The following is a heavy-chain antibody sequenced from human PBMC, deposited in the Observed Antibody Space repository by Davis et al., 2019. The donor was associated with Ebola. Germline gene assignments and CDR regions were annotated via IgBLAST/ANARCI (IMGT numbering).Heavy chain of an antibody. V-gene: IGHV3-21*05. D-gene: IGHD3-3*01. Sequence: GGSLRLSCAASGFTFSSYSMNWVRQAPGKGLEWVSYISSSSSYTNYADSVKGRFTISRDNAKNSLYLQMNSLRAEDTAVYYCARTLLDFWSGYTYGMDVWGQGTTVTVSS. CDR2: ISSSSSYT. CDR3: ARTLLDFWSGYTYGMDV. J-gene: IGHJ6*02. CDR1: GFTFSSYS.